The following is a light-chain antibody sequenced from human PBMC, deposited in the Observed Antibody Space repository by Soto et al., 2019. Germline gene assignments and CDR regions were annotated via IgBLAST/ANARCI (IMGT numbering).Light chain of an antibody. Sequence: DIPMKVSPSTVSGSVGDRVTIPCRASQTISSWLAWYQQKPGKAPKLLIYKASTLKSGVPSRFSGSGSGTEFTLTISSLQPDDFATYYCQHSNSYSEPFGQGTKVDIK. V-gene: IGKV1-5*03. J-gene: IGKJ1*01. CDR1: QTISSW. CDR3: QHSNSYSEP. CDR2: KAS.